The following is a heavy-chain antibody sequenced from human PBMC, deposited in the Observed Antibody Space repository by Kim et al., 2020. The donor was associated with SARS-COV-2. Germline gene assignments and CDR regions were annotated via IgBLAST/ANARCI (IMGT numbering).Heavy chain of an antibody. CDR2: GST. CDR3: ARGGLQVFY. Sequence: GSTTHTPPLKGRVTISVDTSKNQFSLKLSSVTAADTAVYYCARGGLQVFYWGQGTLVTVSS. D-gene: IGHD4-4*01. J-gene: IGHJ4*02. V-gene: IGHV4-59*09.